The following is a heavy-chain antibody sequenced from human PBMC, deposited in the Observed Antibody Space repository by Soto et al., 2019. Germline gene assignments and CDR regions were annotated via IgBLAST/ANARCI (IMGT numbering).Heavy chain of an antibody. Sequence: SGGSLRLSCAASGFTFSNAWMSWVRQAPGKGLEWVGRIKSKTDGGTTDYAAPVKGRFTISRDDSKNTLYLQMNSLKTEDTAVYYCTTDEGTAMVTVWDYYYYYGMDVWGQGTTVTVSS. J-gene: IGHJ6*02. CDR1: GFTFSNAW. D-gene: IGHD5-18*01. CDR3: TTDEGTAMVTVWDYYYYYGMDV. CDR2: IKSKTDGGTT. V-gene: IGHV3-15*01.